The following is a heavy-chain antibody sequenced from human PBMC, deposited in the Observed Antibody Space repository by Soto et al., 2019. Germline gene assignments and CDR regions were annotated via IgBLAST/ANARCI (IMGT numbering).Heavy chain of an antibody. CDR3: ASHDPGARFAP. V-gene: IGHV1-2*02. J-gene: IGHJ5*02. D-gene: IGHD1-1*01. CDR2: INPNNGAS. Sequence: QVQLVQSGAEVKKPGASVKVSCKAPRYIFTAYFMYWVRQAPGQGLEWMGWINPNNGASHYGLSFQGRVTITRDTSISTAYMELTSLSSEDTAGYYCASHDPGARFAPWGQGTLVIVSS. CDR1: RYIFTAYF.